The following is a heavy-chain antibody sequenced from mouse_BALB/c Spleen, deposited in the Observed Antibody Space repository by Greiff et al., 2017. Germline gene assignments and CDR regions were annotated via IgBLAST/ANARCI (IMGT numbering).Heavy chain of an antibody. Sequence: EVNLVESGGGLVKPGGSLKLSCAASGFAFSSYDMSWVRQTPEKRLEWVAYISSGGGSTYYPDTVKGRFTISRDNAKNTLYLQMSSLKSEDTAMYYCARRFGPGSYDYFAYWGQGTLVTVSA. D-gene: IGHD2-4*01. CDR3: ARRFGPGSYDYFAY. CDR2: ISSGGGST. J-gene: IGHJ3*01. V-gene: IGHV5-12-1*01. CDR1: GFAFSSYD.